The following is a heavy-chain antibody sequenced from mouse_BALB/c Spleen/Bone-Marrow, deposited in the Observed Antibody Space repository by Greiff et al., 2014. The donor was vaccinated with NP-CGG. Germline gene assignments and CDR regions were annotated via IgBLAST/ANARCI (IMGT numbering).Heavy chain of an antibody. Sequence: LQQSGPGLVKPSQTLSLTCSVTGYSITSGYYWYWIRQFPGNKLEWMGYISYDGSNNYNPSLKNRITITSDTSKNQFFLKLNTVTTENTATYYCARGDISSYDYAMDYWGQGTSVTVSS. CDR2: ISYDGSN. CDR3: ARGDISSYDYAMDY. V-gene: IGHV3-6*02. CDR1: GYSITSGYY. D-gene: IGHD3-2*01. J-gene: IGHJ4*01.